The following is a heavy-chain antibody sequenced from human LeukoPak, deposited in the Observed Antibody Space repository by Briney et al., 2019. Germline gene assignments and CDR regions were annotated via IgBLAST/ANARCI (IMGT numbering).Heavy chain of an antibody. CDR2: IYYSGST. Sequence: SGTLSLTCTVSGGSISSYYWSWIRQPPGKGLEWIGYIYYSGSTNYNPSLKSRVTISVDTSKNQFSLKLSSVTAADTAVYYCARDDYGDYYRRFDPWGQGTLVTVSS. J-gene: IGHJ5*02. D-gene: IGHD4-17*01. V-gene: IGHV4-59*01. CDR1: GGSISSYY. CDR3: ARDDYGDYYRRFDP.